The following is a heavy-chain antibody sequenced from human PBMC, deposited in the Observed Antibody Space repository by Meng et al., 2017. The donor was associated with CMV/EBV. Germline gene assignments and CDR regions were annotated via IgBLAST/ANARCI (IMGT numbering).Heavy chain of an antibody. CDR1: GYTFTSYY. CDR2: INPSGGST. J-gene: IGHJ6*02. Sequence: ASVQISCKASGYTFTSYYMHWVRQAPGQGLEWMGIINPSGGSTSYARKFQGRVTMTRDTSTSTVYMGLSSLRSEDTAVYYCARGYYSGYDRPGYGMDVWGQGTTVTVSS. D-gene: IGHD5-12*01. V-gene: IGHV1-46*01. CDR3: ARGYYSGYDRPGYGMDV.